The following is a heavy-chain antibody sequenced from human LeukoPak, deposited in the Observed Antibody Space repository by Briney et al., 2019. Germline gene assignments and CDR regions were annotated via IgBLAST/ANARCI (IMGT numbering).Heavy chain of an antibody. J-gene: IGHJ5*02. Sequence: PGGSLRLSCAASGFTFSSFGMSWVRQAPGKGLDWVSSISGSGSATYYTDSVKGRFTISRDNSKNTLHLQMNSLRDEDTALYYCAKGGYSSSWRNWFDPWGQGTLVTVSS. CDR3: AKGGYSSSWRNWFDP. V-gene: IGHV3-23*01. CDR1: GFTFSSFG. D-gene: IGHD6-13*01. CDR2: ISGSGSAT.